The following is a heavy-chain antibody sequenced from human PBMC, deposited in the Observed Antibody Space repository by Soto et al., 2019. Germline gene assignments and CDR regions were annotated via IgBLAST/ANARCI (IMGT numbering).Heavy chain of an antibody. CDR3: ARAFLFEKSGYRHFDY. Sequence: PGGSLRLSCVASGFSLSGYWMTWVRQAPGKGLEWVANIKEDGSEEYYVDSVKGRFTISRDNAGNSLYLQMSSLRADDTAVYYCARAFLFEKSGYRHFDYWGQGTLVTVSS. J-gene: IGHJ4*02. CDR1: GFSLSGYW. D-gene: IGHD3-3*01. CDR2: IKEDGSEE. V-gene: IGHV3-7*01.